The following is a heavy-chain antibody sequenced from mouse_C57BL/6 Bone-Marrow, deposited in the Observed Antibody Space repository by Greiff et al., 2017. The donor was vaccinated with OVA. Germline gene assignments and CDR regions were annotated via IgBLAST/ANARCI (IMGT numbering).Heavy chain of an antibody. J-gene: IGHJ2*01. Sequence: VQLKESGGDLVKPGGSLKLSCAASGFTFSSYGMSWVRQTPDKRLEWVATISSGGSYTYYPDSVKGRFTISRDNAKNTLYLQMSSLKSEDTAMYYCARHGLYYGSSSGGFDYWGQGTTLTVSS. V-gene: IGHV5-6*01. CDR1: GFTFSSYG. CDR3: ARHGLYYGSSSGGFDY. CDR2: ISSGGSYT. D-gene: IGHD1-1*01.